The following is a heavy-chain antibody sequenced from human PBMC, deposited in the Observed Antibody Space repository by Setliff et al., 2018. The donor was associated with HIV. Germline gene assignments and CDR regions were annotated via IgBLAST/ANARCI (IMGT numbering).Heavy chain of an antibody. CDR3: AKEHYERSGFSN. D-gene: IGHD3-22*01. J-gene: IGHJ4*02. Sequence: GGSLRLSCAASGFTFSSYGMHWVRQAPGKGLEWVAFIRDDGHYKYYSEFAKGRFTISRDNSKNTLHLQMNSLRAEDTAVYYCAKEHYERSGFSNWGQGTLVTVS. V-gene: IGHV3-30*02. CDR2: IRDDGHYK. CDR1: GFTFSSYG.